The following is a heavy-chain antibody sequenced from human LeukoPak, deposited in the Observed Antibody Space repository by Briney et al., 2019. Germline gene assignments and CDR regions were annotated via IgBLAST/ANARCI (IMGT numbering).Heavy chain of an antibody. D-gene: IGHD3-22*01. J-gene: IGHJ6*04. V-gene: IGHV3-20*04. Sequence: GGSLRLSCAASGFTFDDYGMSWVRQAPGKGLEWVSGFTWNGGSTAYADSVRGRFTISRDNAKNSPYLQMNSLRVEDTALYYCAGHYYDTSGYGVWGKGTTVTVSS. CDR1: GFTFDDYG. CDR3: AGHYYDTSGYGV. CDR2: FTWNGGST.